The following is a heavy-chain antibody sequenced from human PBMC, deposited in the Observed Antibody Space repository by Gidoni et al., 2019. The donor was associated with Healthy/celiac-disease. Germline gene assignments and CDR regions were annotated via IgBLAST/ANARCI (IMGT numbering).Heavy chain of an antibody. CDR3: ARDLNRYCSGGSCYSGDY. J-gene: IGHJ4*02. V-gene: IGHV3-30-3*01. D-gene: IGHD2-15*01. CDR1: GFTFSSYA. Sequence: QVQLVESGGGVVQPGRSLRLSCAASGFTFSSYAMHWVRQAPGKGLEWVAVISYDGSNKYYADSVKGRFTISRDNSKNTLYLQMNSLRAEDTAVYYCARDLNRYCSGGSCYSGDYWGQGTLVTVSS. CDR2: ISYDGSNK.